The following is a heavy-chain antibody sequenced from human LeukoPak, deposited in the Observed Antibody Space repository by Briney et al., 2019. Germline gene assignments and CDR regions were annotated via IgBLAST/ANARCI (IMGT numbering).Heavy chain of an antibody. CDR1: GFTFNSYG. V-gene: IGHV3-30*02. J-gene: IGHJ6*03. Sequence: GGSLRLSCAASGFTFNSYGMHWVRQAPGKGLEWVAFIWYDGSNKYYADSVKGRFTISRVNFKNTLYLQMNSLRAEDTAVYYCAKNFFADSGYYYYMDVWGKGTTVTISS. CDR3: AKNFFADSGYYYYMDV. CDR2: IWYDGSNK. D-gene: IGHD2/OR15-2a*01.